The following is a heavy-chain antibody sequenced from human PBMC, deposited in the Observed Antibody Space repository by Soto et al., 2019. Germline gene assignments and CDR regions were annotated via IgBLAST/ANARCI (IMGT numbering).Heavy chain of an antibody. D-gene: IGHD2-21*02. J-gene: IGHJ5*01. V-gene: IGHV3-9*01. CDR2: ISWNGGRM. Sequence: EVQLVESGGGLVQPGRSLRLSCAASGFTFDDYAMHWVRQAPGKGLEWVSGISWNGGRMDYADSVKGRFTISRDNAKNSLYLQMNSLRAEDTAFYYCARDMSTVVTGIGDSWGQGILVTVSS. CDR1: GFTFDDYA. CDR3: ARDMSTVVTGIGDS.